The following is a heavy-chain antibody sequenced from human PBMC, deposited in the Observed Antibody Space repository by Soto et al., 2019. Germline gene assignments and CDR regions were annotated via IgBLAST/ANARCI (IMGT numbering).Heavy chain of an antibody. CDR1: GDTVSSNSVA. D-gene: IGHD2-15*01. Sequence: PSQTLSLTCVGSGDTVSSNSVAWNWVRQSPSRGLEWLGRTYYRSRWYSDYAVSVRSRIDINADTSKNQVSLQLDSVTPEDTAVYYCARSEEDSDDYYYGMDVWGQGTTVIVSS. CDR2: TYYRSRWYS. J-gene: IGHJ6*02. CDR3: ARSEEDSDDYYYGMDV. V-gene: IGHV6-1*01.